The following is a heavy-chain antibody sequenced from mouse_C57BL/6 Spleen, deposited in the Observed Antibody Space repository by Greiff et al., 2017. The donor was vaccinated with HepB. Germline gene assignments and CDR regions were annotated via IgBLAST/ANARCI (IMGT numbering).Heavy chain of an antibody. CDR2: INPGSGGT. J-gene: IGHJ2*01. Sequence: QVQLQQSGAELVRPGTSVKVSCKASGYAFTNYLIEWVKQRPGQGLEWIGVINPGSGGTNYNEKFKGKATLTADKSSSTAYMQLSSLTSEDSAVYFCARYAHSGDYWGQGTTLTVSS. V-gene: IGHV1-54*01. CDR3: ARYAHSGDY. CDR1: GYAFTNYL. D-gene: IGHD1-3*01.